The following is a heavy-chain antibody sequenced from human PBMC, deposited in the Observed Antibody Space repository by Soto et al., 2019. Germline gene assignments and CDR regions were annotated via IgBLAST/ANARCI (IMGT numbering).Heavy chain of an antibody. CDR1: GYTFPNYG. D-gene: IGHD3-10*01. J-gene: IGHJ4*02. V-gene: IGHV1-18*01. Sequence: QVQLVQSGAEVKKPGASVKVSCKASGYTFPNYGITWVRQAPGQGLEWMGWISAYKTNIKYAQKFQGRVTLTTDTSTRTAYMELRSLRSDDTAIYYCVRDLDGSGAYYTDFWGQGTLVTVSS. CDR3: VRDLDGSGAYYTDF. CDR2: ISAYKTNI.